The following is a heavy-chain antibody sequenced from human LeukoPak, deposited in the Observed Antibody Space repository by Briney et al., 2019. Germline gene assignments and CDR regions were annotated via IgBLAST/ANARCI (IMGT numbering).Heavy chain of an antibody. D-gene: IGHD2-21*02. Sequence: GGSLRLSCAASGFTFSDYYMSWNRQAPGKGLEWVSYISSSGVTIYYADSVKGRFTISRDNAKNSLYLQMNSLRAEDTAVYFCAKDHPPYCGGDCYSGYWGQGTLVTVSS. CDR2: ISSSGVTI. CDR1: GFTFSDYY. V-gene: IGHV3-11*01. CDR3: AKDHPPYCGGDCYSGY. J-gene: IGHJ4*02.